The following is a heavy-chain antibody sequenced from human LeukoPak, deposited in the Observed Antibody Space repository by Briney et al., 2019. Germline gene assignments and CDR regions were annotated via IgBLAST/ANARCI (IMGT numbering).Heavy chain of an antibody. J-gene: IGHJ4*02. CDR2: IKRDESEK. CDR1: GFTFSSYW. D-gene: IGHD3-16*01. CDR3: ARESGGALDQ. Sequence: PGGSLRLSCAASGFTFSSYWMAWVRQAPGNGLEWVANIKRDESEKYYADSVKGRFTIPRDNAKNSLYLQMNSLSAEDSAVYYCARESGGALDQWGQGTLVTVSS. V-gene: IGHV3-7*03.